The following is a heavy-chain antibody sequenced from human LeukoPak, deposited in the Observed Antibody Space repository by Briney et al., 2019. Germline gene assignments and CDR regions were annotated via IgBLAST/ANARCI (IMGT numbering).Heavy chain of an antibody. CDR2: IYYSGNT. CDR3: ARVMAARREDLNWFDP. D-gene: IGHD6-6*01. CDR1: GGSISTSGSH. J-gene: IGHJ5*02. Sequence: SETLSLTCTVSGGSISTSGSHWAWIRQPPGKGLEWIGSIYYSGNTYNPSLKSRVTISVDTSKNQFSLNLTSVNAADTAVYYCARVMAARREDLNWFDPWGQGTLVTVSS. V-gene: IGHV4-39*07.